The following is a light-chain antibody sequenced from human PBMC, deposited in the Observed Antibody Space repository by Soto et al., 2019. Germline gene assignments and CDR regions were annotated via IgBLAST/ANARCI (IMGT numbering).Light chain of an antibody. CDR3: QQYNNWPRT. Sequence: ETVMTQSPATLSVSPGEGATLSCRASQSVSNNLAWYQQKPGQSPRLLIYDASTRATGIPARFSGSGSGTEFTLTISSLQSEDFAVYYGQQYNNWPRTFGQGTKVEIK. V-gene: IGKV3-15*01. CDR2: DAS. J-gene: IGKJ1*01. CDR1: QSVSNN.